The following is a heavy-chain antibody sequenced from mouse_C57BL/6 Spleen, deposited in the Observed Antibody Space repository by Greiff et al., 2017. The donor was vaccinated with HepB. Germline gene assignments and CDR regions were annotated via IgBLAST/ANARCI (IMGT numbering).Heavy chain of an antibody. D-gene: IGHD1-1*01. Sequence: QVQLQQSGAELVKPGASVKISCKASGYAFSSYWMNWVKQRPGKGLEWIGQIHPGDGDTNYNGKFKGKATLTADKSSSTAYMQLSSLTSEDSAVYFCARREFITTVVAPFDYWGQGTTLTVSS. CDR2: IHPGDGDT. J-gene: IGHJ2*01. CDR1: GYAFSSYW. CDR3: ARREFITTVVAPFDY. V-gene: IGHV1-80*01.